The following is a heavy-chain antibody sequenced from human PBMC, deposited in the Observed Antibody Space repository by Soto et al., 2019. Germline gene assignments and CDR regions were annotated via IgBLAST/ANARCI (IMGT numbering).Heavy chain of an antibody. CDR1: GFTLSDHH. V-gene: IGHV3-72*01. D-gene: IGHD3-16*02. CDR3: APYRSAFYVDC. CDR2: SRDKDNSYTT. Sequence: EVQLVDSGGGLVQPGGSLRLSCAASGFTLSDHHVDWVRQAPGKGLELVGRSRDKDNSYTTEYAASAKGRFTISPDDSENSLYLQMTSLKTEDTAIYYCAPYRSAFYVDCWGQGTQVTVAS. J-gene: IGHJ1*01.